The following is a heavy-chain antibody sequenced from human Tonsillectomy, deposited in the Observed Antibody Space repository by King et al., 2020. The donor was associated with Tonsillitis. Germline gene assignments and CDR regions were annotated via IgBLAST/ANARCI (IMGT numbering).Heavy chain of an antibody. V-gene: IGHV4-59*01. J-gene: IGHJ5*02. CDR3: ARDRSGFYYGSGSPAHWFDP. CDR1: GGSISSYY. CDR2: IYYNGST. D-gene: IGHD3-10*01. Sequence: QVQLQESGPGLVKPSETLSLTCTVSGGSISSYYWSWIRQPPGKGLEWIGCIYYNGSTNYNPSLKSRVTISVDTSKNQFSLKLISVTAADTAVYICARDRSGFYYGSGSPAHWFDPWGQGTLVTVSS.